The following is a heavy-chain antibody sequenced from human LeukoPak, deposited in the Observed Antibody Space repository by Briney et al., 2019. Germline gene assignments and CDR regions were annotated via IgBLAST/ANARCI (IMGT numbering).Heavy chain of an antibody. CDR2: MNPNSGNT. Sequence: GASVKVSCKASGYTFTSYDINWVRQATGQGLEWMGWMNPNSGNTGYAQKFQGRVTITRNTSISTAYMELSSLRSEDTAVYYCARGQGWAGTQGFDPWGQGTLVTVSS. V-gene: IGHV1-8*03. CDR3: ARGQGWAGTQGFDP. D-gene: IGHD1-7*01. J-gene: IGHJ5*02. CDR1: GYTFTSYD.